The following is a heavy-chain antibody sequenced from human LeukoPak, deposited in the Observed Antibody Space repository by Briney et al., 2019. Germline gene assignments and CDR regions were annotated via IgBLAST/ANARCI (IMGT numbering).Heavy chain of an antibody. V-gene: IGHV3-11*04. Sequence: KPGGSLRLSCAASGFTFSDYYMSWIRQAPGKGLEWVSYISTSGRTIHYADSVKGRFTISRDNAKNSLYLQMNSLRAEDTAVYYCATQSYFQFDYWGQGTLVTVSS. CDR3: ATQSYFQFDY. CDR2: ISTSGRTI. J-gene: IGHJ4*02. CDR1: GFTFSDYY. D-gene: IGHD2/OR15-2a*01.